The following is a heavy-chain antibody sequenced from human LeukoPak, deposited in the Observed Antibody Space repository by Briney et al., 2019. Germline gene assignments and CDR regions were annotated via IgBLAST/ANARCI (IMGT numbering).Heavy chain of an antibody. J-gene: IGHJ4*02. CDR1: GFTFSSYG. CDR2: ISGGGGST. Sequence: GGTLRLSCAASGFTFSSYGMSWVRQAPGKGLEWVSAISGGGGSTYYADSVKSRFTISRDNSKNTLYLQMNRLRAEDTAVYYCAKDRNYYDSSGYYYGDYWGQGTLVTASS. CDR3: AKDRNYYDSSGYYYGDY. D-gene: IGHD3-22*01. V-gene: IGHV3-23*01.